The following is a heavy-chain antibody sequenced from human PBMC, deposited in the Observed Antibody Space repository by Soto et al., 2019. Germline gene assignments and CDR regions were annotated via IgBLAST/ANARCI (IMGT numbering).Heavy chain of an antibody. Sequence: LRLSCSASGFIFSTHSMSWVRQAPGKGLEWVANIKQDGSEKYYVDSVKGRFTISRDNAKNSLYLQMNSLRAEDTAVYYCARVNGGNFDYWGQGTLVTVSS. CDR2: IKQDGSEK. J-gene: IGHJ4*02. CDR1: GFIFSTHS. D-gene: IGHD4-17*01. V-gene: IGHV3-7*01. CDR3: ARVNGGNFDY.